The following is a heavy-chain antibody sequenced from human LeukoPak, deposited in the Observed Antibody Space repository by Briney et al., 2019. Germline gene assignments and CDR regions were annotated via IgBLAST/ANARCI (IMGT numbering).Heavy chain of an antibody. CDR3: VRGHLVGGWFKYDAFDI. D-gene: IGHD6-19*01. Sequence: MPSETLSLTCTVSNFPISSDYFWSWIRQPPGKGLEWIGYIYHSGSTNYNPSLKSRVTISLDTSKKHFSLKLSSVTAADTAVYYCVRGHLVGGWFKYDAFDIWGQGTMVSVSS. CDR2: IYHSGST. CDR1: NFPISSDYF. J-gene: IGHJ3*02. V-gene: IGHV4-61*03.